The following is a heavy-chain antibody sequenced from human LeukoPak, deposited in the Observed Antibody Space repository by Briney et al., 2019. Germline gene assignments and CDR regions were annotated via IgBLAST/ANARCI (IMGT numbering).Heavy chain of an antibody. CDR3: AREGGWATTANDY. D-gene: IGHD1-1*01. J-gene: IGHJ4*02. Sequence: GGSLRLSCVASGFSINNYWMHWVRQAPGKGLMWVSRISSDATTTNYADSVKGRFTVSRDNAKNSLYLQMSSLRAEDTALYYCAREGGWATTANDYWGQGTLVTVSS. CDR2: ISSDATTT. CDR1: GFSINNYW. V-gene: IGHV3-74*01.